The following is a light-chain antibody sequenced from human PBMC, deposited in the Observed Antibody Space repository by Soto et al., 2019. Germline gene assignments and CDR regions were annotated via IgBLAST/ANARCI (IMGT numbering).Light chain of an antibody. J-gene: IGKJ4*02. CDR3: QQYGNSPLT. Sequence: DIVLTQSPGTLSLSPGERATLSCRASQSVTSSYLAWYQQQPGQAPRLLIYGASSRATGIPDRFSGSGSGTDFTLTISRLEPEDFAVYYCQQYGNSPLTFGGGTKVEIK. CDR2: GAS. CDR1: QSVTSSY. V-gene: IGKV3-20*01.